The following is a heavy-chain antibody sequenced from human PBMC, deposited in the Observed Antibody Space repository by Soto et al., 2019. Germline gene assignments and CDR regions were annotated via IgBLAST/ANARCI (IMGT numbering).Heavy chain of an antibody. CDR1: GGTFSSYA. V-gene: IGHV1-69*06. CDR3: ARDPLTSSAQVVRGGFDP. CDR2: IIPIFGTA. J-gene: IGHJ5*02. Sequence: QVQLVQSGAEVKKPGSSVKVSCKASGGTFSSYAISWVRQAPGQGLEWMGGIIPIFGTANYAQKFQGRVTITADKSTSTAYMELSSLRSEDTAVYYCARDPLTSSAQVVRGGFDPWGQGTLVTVSS. D-gene: IGHD3-22*01.